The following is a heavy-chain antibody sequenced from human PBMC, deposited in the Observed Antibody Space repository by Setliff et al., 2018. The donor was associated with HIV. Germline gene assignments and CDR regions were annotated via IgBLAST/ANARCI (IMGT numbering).Heavy chain of an antibody. V-gene: IGHV3-74*01. D-gene: IGHD3-9*01. CDR3: ARLRYFDWQPPYAFDI. Sequence: GGSLRLSCAASGFTFSSYWMHWVRQAPGKGLVWVSRINSDGSSTSYADSVKGRFTISRDNAKNTLYLQMNSLRAEDTAVYYCARLRYFDWQPPYAFDIWGQGTMVTVSS. CDR1: GFTFSSYW. J-gene: IGHJ3*02. CDR2: INSDGSST.